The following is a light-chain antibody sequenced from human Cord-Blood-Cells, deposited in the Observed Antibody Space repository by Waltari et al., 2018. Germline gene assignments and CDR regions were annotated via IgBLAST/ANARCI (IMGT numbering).Light chain of an antibody. CDR2: EVS. CDR1: SSNVGGITY. V-gene: IGLV2-8*01. Sequence: QSALTQPPSASGSPGQSVTISCPGTSSNVGGITYVPWYQQHPGKPPKLMIYEVSKRPSGVPDRFSGSKSGNTASLTVSGLQAEDEADYYCSSYAGSNNLVFGGGTKLTVL. CDR3: SSYAGSNNLV. J-gene: IGLJ2*01.